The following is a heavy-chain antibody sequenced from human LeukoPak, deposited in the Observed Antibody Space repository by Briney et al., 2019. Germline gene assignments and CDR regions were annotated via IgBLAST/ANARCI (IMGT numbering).Heavy chain of an antibody. CDR3: ARLEYCSGGSCYSVYDY. CDR2: IYPGDSDT. V-gene: IGHV5-51*01. J-gene: IGHJ4*02. Sequence: PGESLKISCKGSGYSFTSYWIGWVRQMPGKGLEWMGIIYPGDSDTRYSPSFQGQVTISADKSISTAYLQWSSLKASDTAMYYCARLEYCSGGSCYSVYDYWGQGTLVTASS. D-gene: IGHD2-15*01. CDR1: GYSFTSYW.